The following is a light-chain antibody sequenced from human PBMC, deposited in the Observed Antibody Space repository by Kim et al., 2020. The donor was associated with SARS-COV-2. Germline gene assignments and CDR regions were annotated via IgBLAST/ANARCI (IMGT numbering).Light chain of an antibody. J-gene: IGKJ1*01. CDR2: GAS. Sequence: PGERVTLSCWASRSVTSSYLTRYQQKPFQAPTLLIHGASTRATGIPATFSGSGSGTDFTLTISSLQPEDLDVYYCQQDYKLTGWTFGQGTKV. CDR1: RSVTSSY. CDR3: QQDYKLTGWT. V-gene: IGKV3D-7*01.